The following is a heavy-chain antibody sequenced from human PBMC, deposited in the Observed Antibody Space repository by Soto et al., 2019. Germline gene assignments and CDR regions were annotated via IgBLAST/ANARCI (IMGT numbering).Heavy chain of an antibody. J-gene: IGHJ4*02. CDR1: GFTFSDYY. Sequence: GGSLRLSCAASGFTFSDYYMSWIRQAPGKGLEWVSNISSSGITIYYADSVKGRFTISRDNSRNTLVLQLNSLRVEDTAVYCCAKVYSSDYYYDWWSQGTLVTVSS. CDR2: ISSSGITI. D-gene: IGHD6-25*01. CDR3: AKVYSSDYYYDW. V-gene: IGHV3-11*01.